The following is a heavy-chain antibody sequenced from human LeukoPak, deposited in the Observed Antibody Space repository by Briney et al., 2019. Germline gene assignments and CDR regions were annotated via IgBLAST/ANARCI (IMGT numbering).Heavy chain of an antibody. J-gene: IGHJ6*02. CDR3: ARDRLSYGMDV. CDR1: GFTVSSNY. Sequence: GGSLRLSCAASGFTVSSNYMSWVRQAPGKGLEWVSVIYSGGSTYYADSVKGQFTISRDNSKNTLYLQMNSLRAEDTAVYYCARDRLSYGMDVWGQGTTVTVSS. V-gene: IGHV3-53*01. CDR2: IYSGGST.